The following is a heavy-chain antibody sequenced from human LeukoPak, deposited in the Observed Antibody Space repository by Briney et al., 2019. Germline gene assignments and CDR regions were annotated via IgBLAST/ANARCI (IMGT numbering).Heavy chain of an antibody. V-gene: IGHV3-23*01. CDR1: GFTFSSYA. J-gene: IGHJ3*02. CDR3: ARRAAAGTFPQNAFDI. D-gene: IGHD6-13*01. Sequence: GGSLRLSCAASGFTFSSYAMSWVRQAPGKGLEWVSAISGSGGSTYYADSVKGRFTISRDNSKNTLYLQMNSLRAEDTAVYYCARRAAAGTFPQNAFDIWGQGTMVTVSS. CDR2: ISGSGGST.